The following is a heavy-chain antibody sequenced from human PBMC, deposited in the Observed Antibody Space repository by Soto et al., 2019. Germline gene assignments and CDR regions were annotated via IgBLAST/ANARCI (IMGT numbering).Heavy chain of an antibody. CDR1: GYTFTGYY. Sequence: ASVKVSCKASGYTFTGYYMHWVRQAPGQGLEWMGWINPNSGGTNYAQKFQGRVTMTRDTSISTAYMELSRLRSDDTAVYYCGIGYSSSWYRNYYYGMDVWGQGTTVTVSS. CDR2: INPNSGGT. V-gene: IGHV1-2*02. CDR3: GIGYSSSWYRNYYYGMDV. J-gene: IGHJ6*02. D-gene: IGHD6-13*01.